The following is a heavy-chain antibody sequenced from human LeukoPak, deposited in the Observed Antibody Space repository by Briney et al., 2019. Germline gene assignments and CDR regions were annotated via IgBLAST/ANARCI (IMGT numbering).Heavy chain of an antibody. CDR2: INPNSGGT. J-gene: IGHJ4*02. D-gene: IGHD3-16*02. V-gene: IGHV1-2*06. CDR1: GYTFTGYY. CDR3: ARAAFGGVIVIRTFDY. Sequence: ASVKVSCKASGYTFTGYYMHWVRQAPGHGLEWMGRINPNSGGTNYAQKFQGRVTMTRDTSISTAYMELSRLRSDDTAVYYCARAAFGGVIVIRTFDYWGQGTLVTVSS.